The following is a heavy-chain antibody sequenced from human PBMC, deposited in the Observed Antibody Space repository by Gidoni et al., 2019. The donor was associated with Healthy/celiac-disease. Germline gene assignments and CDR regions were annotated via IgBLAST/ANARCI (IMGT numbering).Heavy chain of an antibody. CDR2: ISSSSSYT. D-gene: IGHD3-10*01. V-gene: IGHV3-11*06. CDR3: ARRVRGVIGAFDI. J-gene: IGHJ3*02. CDR1: GCTCSDYY. Sequence: QVQLVESGGGLVMPGGSLGLSCAASGCTCSDYYMSWSRQAPGKGLEWVSYISSSSSYTNYADSVKGRFTISRDNAKNSLYLQMNSLRAEDTAVYYCARRVRGVIGAFDIWGQGTMVTVSS.